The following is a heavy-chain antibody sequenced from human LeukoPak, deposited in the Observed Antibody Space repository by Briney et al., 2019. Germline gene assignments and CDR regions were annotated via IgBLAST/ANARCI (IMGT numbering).Heavy chain of an antibody. CDR2: INSDGSIT. D-gene: IGHD5-18*01. J-gene: IGHJ6*02. CDR3: ARDAVDTANAV. CDR1: GFTYTTYW. Sequence: GGSLRLSCAASGFTYTTYWMHWVRQAPGKGLVWVSHINSDGSITSYADSVKGRFTVSRDNAKNTLYLQMNSLRAEDTAVYYCARDAVDTANAVWGQGTTVTVSS. V-gene: IGHV3-74*01.